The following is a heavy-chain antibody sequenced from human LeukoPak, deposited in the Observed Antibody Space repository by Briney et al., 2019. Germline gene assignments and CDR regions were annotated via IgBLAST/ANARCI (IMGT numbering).Heavy chain of an antibody. D-gene: IGHD6-13*01. CDR3: ARHSASSSWYVYFDY. CDR1: GFTFDDYT. V-gene: IGHV3-43*01. J-gene: IGHJ4*02. CDR2: ISWDGGST. Sequence: GGSLRLSCAASGFTFDDYTMHWVRQAPGKGLEWVSLISWDGGSTYYADSVKGRFTISRDNSKNSLYLQMNSLRTEDTALYYCARHSASSSWYVYFDYWGQGTLVTVSS.